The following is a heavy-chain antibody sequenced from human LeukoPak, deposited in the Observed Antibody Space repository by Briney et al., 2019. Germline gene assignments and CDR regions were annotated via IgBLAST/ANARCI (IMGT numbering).Heavy chain of an antibody. CDR2: VHYSGTA. D-gene: IGHD4-17*01. Sequence: NPSETLSLTCTVSDGSTTNYDWSWVRQPPGKGLEFIGHVHYSGTANYNPSLRSRVTISIDTSKKHFFLKLKSVTAADTAVYYCARGYGDFRVEGRYFHSWGQGTLVTVSS. CDR1: DGSTTNYD. J-gene: IGHJ4*02. V-gene: IGHV4-59*01. CDR3: ARGYGDFRVEGRYFHS.